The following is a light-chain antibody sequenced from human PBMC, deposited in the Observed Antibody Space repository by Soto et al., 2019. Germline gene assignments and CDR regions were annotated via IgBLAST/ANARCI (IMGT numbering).Light chain of an antibody. CDR1: INDVGGYNY. CDR3: MPNEAGNRFV. J-gene: IGLJ1*01. Sequence: QSDLSQHPSASGSPGQSVTISCAGTINDVGGYNYVSWYQQHPGKVPQLMIYQVTKRPSGVPDRFSASKPDTTASLTISGLQAEDEGDYYCMPNEAGNRFVFGTGTKVTVL. CDR2: QVT. V-gene: IGLV2-8*01.